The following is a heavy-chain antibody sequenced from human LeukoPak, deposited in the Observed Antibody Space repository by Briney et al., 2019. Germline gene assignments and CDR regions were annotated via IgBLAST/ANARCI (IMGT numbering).Heavy chain of an antibody. V-gene: IGHV3-15*01. D-gene: IGHD3-3*01. J-gene: IGHJ4*02. Sequence: PGGSLRLSCAASRFTFSNAWMSWVRQAPGKGLEWVGRIKSKTDGGTTDYAAPVKGRFTISRDDSKNTLYLQMNSLKTEDTAVYYCTTRITIFGVVSDYWGQGTLVTVSS. CDR3: TTRITIFGVVSDY. CDR1: RFTFSNAW. CDR2: IKSKTDGGTT.